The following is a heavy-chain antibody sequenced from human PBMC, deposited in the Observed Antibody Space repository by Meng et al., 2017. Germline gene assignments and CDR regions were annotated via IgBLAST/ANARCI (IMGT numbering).Heavy chain of an antibody. CDR3: AKVNCGGDCYSEDAFDI. V-gene: IGHV3-23*01. J-gene: IGHJ3*02. CDR2: ISGSGGST. D-gene: IGHD2-21*02. CDR1: GFTFSSYA. Sequence: GESLKISCAASGFTFSSYAMSWVRQAPGKGLEWVSAISGSGGSTYYADSVKGRLTISRDNSKNTLYLQMNSLRAEDTAVYYCAKVNCGGDCYSEDAFDIWGQGTMVTVSS.